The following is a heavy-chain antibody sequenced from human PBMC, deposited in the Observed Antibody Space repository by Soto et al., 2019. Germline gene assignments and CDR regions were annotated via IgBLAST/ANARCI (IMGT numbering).Heavy chain of an antibody. J-gene: IGHJ4*02. V-gene: IGHV4-4*02. CDR3: ASIYTTRTTYYFDN. Sequence: SETLSLTCAVSGGSISSSKWWSWVRQPPGKGLEWIGEIYHSGSTNYNPSLKSRVTISVDKSKNQFSLKLSSVTAADTAVYYCASIYTTRTTYYFDNWGQGTLVTVSS. CDR2: IYHSGST. CDR1: GGSISSSKW. D-gene: IGHD2-2*02.